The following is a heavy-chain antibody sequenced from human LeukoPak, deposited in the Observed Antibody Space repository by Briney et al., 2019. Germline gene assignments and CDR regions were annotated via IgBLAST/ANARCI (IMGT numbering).Heavy chain of an antibody. Sequence: GGSLRLSCTVSGFTISSNSMSWVRQAPGKGMEWVSFIYSDNTHYSDSVKGRFTISRDNSKNTLYLQMNSLRAEDTAVYYCARRAGAYSHPYDYWGQGTLVTVSS. D-gene: IGHD4/OR15-4a*01. CDR3: ARRAGAYSHPYDY. CDR2: IYSDNT. J-gene: IGHJ4*02. CDR1: GFTISSNS. V-gene: IGHV3-53*01.